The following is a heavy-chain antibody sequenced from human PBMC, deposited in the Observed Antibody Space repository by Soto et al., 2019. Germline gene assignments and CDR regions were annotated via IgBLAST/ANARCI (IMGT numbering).Heavy chain of an antibody. CDR1: GYTFTSYP. Sequence: ASVKVSCKASGYTFTSYPLHWVRLAPGQGLEWMGWINAGNGDTKYSQKFKGRGTITRDTSAITAYMELSTLRSEDTAVYYCARDWTHYDSSGPGDYWGQGTLVTVSS. J-gene: IGHJ4*02. CDR2: INAGNGDT. D-gene: IGHD3-22*01. CDR3: ARDWTHYDSSGPGDY. V-gene: IGHV1-3*01.